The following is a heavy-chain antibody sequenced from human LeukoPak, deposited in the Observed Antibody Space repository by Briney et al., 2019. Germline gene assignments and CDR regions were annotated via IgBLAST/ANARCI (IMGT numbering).Heavy chain of an antibody. CDR1: GFIFSSYS. Sequence: HPGGSLRLSCAATGFIFSSYSMNWVRQAPGKGLEWVTFIRYDGSNKYYADSVKGRFTVSRDNSKNSLYLQVNSLRAEDMTVYYCVRGLNFMLGLYGSGSACYYYYYMDVWGKGTTVTISS. J-gene: IGHJ6*03. D-gene: IGHD3-10*01. CDR2: IRYDGSNK. V-gene: IGHV3-30*02. CDR3: VRGLNFMLGLYGSGSACYYYYYMDV.